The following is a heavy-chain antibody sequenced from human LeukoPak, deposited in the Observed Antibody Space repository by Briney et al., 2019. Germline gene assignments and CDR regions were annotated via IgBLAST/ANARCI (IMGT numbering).Heavy chain of an antibody. Sequence: SETLSLTCTVSGGSISSHYWSWIRQPPGKGLEWSGYIYYSGSTNYNPSLKSRVTISVDTSKNQFSLKLSSVTATDTAVYYCYSSGWYGLPKFDPWGQGTLVTVSS. CDR3: YSSGWYGLPKFDP. V-gene: IGHV4-59*08. D-gene: IGHD6-19*01. CDR1: GGSISSHY. CDR2: IYYSGST. J-gene: IGHJ5*02.